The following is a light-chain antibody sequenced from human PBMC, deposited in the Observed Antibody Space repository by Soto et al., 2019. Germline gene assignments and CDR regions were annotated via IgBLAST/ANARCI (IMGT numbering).Light chain of an antibody. CDR3: LQYNGYYRT. V-gene: IGKV1-5*01. Sequence: DIQMTQSPSTLSASVGDTVTITCRASQTISGWLAWYQQRPGKAPNLLIFDASTLESGVPSRFSGSGSGTTFTLTISSRQSDDFATYYCLQYNGYYRTFGQGTKVEIK. CDR1: QTISGW. CDR2: DAS. J-gene: IGKJ1*01.